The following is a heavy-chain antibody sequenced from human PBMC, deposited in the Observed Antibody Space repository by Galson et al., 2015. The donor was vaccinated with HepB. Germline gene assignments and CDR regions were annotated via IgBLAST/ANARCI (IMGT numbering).Heavy chain of an antibody. Sequence: SVKVSCKASGYTFTSYGIGWVRQAPGQGLEWMGWISAYNGNTNYAQKFQGRVTMTTDTSTSTAYMELRSLRSDDTAVYYCARDHILGGSSDIWGQGTMVTVSS. D-gene: IGHD1-26*01. J-gene: IGHJ3*02. CDR3: ARDHILGGSSDI. CDR2: ISAYNGNT. CDR1: GYTFTSYG. V-gene: IGHV1-18*01.